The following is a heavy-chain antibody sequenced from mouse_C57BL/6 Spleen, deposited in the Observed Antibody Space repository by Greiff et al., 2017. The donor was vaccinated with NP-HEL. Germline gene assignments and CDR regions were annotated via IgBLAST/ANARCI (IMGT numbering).Heavy chain of an antibody. Sequence: QVQLKQPGAELVKPGASVKVSCKASGYTFTSYWMHWVKQRPGQGLEWIGRIYPSDSDTNYNQKFKGKATLTVDKSSSTAYMQLSSLTSEDYAVYYCALITTVVEGYWGQGTTLTVYS. D-gene: IGHD1-1*01. CDR3: ALITTVVEGY. CDR2: IYPSDSDT. J-gene: IGHJ2*01. CDR1: GYTFTSYW. V-gene: IGHV1-74*01.